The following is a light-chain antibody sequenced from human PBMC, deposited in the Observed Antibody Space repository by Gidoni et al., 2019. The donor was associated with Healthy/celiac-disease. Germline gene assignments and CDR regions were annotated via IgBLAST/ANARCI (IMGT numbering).Light chain of an antibody. J-gene: IGKJ4*01. V-gene: IGKV4-1*01. CDR2: WAS. CDR1: QSFLYSSNNKNY. CDR3: QQYYSTPLT. Sequence: DIVMTQSPDSLAVSLGERATINCKSIQSFLYSSNNKNYLAWYQQKPGQPPQLLIYWASTRESGVPDRFSGSGSGTDFTLTISSLQAEDVAVYYCQQYYSTPLTFGGGTKVEIK.